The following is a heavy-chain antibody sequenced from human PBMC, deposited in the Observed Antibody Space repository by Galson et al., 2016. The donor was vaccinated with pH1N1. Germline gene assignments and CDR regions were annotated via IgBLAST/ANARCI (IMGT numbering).Heavy chain of an antibody. J-gene: IGHJ5*02. V-gene: IGHV4-31*03. CDR3: ARSIAAAGTFRFDP. Sequence: SLTCTVSGGSISSGGYYWSWIRQHPGKGLEWIGYIYYSGSTYYNPSLKSRVTISVDTSKNQFSLKLSSVTAADTAVYYCARSIAAAGTFRFDPWGQGTLVTVSS. CDR1: GGSISSGGYY. D-gene: IGHD6-13*01. CDR2: IYYSGST.